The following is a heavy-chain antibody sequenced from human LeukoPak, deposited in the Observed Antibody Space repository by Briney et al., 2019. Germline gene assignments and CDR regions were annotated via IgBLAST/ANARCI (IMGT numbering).Heavy chain of an antibody. CDR3: ARDPPDCSSTSCLYPVGY. Sequence: SVKVSCKASGGTFSSYAIIWVRQAPGQGLEWMGRIIPILGIANYAQKFQGRVTITADKSTSTAYMELSSLRSEDTAVYYCARDPPDCSSTSCLYPVGYWGQGTLVTVSS. D-gene: IGHD2-2*01. CDR2: IIPILGIA. J-gene: IGHJ4*02. CDR1: GGTFSSYA. V-gene: IGHV1-69*04.